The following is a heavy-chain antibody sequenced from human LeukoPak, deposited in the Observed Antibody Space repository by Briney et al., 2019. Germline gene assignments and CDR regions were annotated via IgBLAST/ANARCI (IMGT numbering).Heavy chain of an antibody. CDR1: GGSFSGYY. D-gene: IGHD2-2*01. V-gene: IGHV4-34*01. CDR3: AREEVVPAAMY. J-gene: IGHJ4*02. CDR2: IKHSGST. Sequence: SETLSLTCAVYGGSFSGYYWSWIRQPPGKGLEWIGEIKHSGSTNYNPSLKSRVTISVDPAKNQFSLKLSSVTAADTAVYYCAREEVVPAAMYWGQGTLVTVSS.